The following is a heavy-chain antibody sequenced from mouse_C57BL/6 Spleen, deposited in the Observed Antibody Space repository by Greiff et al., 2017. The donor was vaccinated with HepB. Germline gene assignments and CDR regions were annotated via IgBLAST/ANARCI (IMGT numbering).Heavy chain of an antibody. CDR3: ARSGDYGFAY. CDR2: INPSTGGT. J-gene: IGHJ3*01. CDR1: GYSFTGYY. D-gene: IGHD2-4*01. Sequence: VQLQQSGPELVKPGASVKISCKASGYSFTGYYMNWVKQSPEKSLEWIGEINPSTGGTTYNQKFKAKATLTVAKSSSTAYMQRKSLTSEDSAVYYCARSGDYGFAYWGQGTLVTVSA. V-gene: IGHV1-42*01.